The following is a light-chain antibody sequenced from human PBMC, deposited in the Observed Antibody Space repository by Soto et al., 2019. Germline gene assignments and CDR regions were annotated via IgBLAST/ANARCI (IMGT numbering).Light chain of an antibody. V-gene: IGLV2-23*01. Sequence: QSALTQPASVSGSPGQSITISCTRTNSDVGSYNLVSWYQQHPGKAPKLMIYEDSKRPSGVSDRFSGSKSGNTASLTISGLQAEDEADYYCCSYAGRSMLFGGGTKVTVL. CDR3: CSYAGRSML. CDR1: NSDVGSYNL. CDR2: EDS. J-gene: IGLJ2*01.